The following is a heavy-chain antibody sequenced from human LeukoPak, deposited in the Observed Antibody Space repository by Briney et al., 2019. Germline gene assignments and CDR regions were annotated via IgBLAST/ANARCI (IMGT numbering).Heavy chain of an antibody. J-gene: IGHJ4*02. V-gene: IGHV3-7*03. CDR1: GFTFSSYW. D-gene: IGHD2-15*01. CDR3: ARCRGHSCCFDN. CDR2: IKQDGSEK. Sequence: PGGSLRLSCAASGFTFSSYWMSWVRQAPGKGLEWVANIKQDGSEKYYVDSVKGRFTTSRDNAKSSLYLQMNSLRAEDTAVYYCARCRGHSCCFDNWGQGTQVTVSS.